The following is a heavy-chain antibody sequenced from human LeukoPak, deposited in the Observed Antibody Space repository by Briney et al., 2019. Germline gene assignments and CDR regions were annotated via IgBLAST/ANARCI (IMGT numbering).Heavy chain of an antibody. J-gene: IGHJ6*02. Sequence: ASVKVSCKVSGCTLTELSMHWVRQAPGKGLEWMGGFDPEDGETIYAQKFQGRVTMTEDTSTDTAYMELSSLRSEDTAVYYCASSDPTTGYSSSWYNYYYYGMDVWGQGTTVTVSS. V-gene: IGHV1-24*01. CDR3: ASSDPTTGYSSSWYNYYYYGMDV. D-gene: IGHD6-13*01. CDR1: GCTLTELS. CDR2: FDPEDGET.